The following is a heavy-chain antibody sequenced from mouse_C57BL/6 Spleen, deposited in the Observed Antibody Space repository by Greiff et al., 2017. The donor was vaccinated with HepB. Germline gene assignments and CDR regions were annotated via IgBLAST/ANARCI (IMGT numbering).Heavy chain of an antibody. D-gene: IGHD1-1*01. CDR3: ARDYGSSYPFAY. V-gene: IGHV1-85*01. CDR2: IYPRAGST. J-gene: IGHJ3*01. CDR1: GYTFTSYD. Sequence: QVQLQQSGPELVKPGASVKLSCKASGYTFTSYDINWVKQRPGQGLEWIGWIYPRAGSTKYNEKFKGKATLTVDTSSSTAYMELHSLTSEDSAVYFCARDYGSSYPFAYWGQGTLVTVSA.